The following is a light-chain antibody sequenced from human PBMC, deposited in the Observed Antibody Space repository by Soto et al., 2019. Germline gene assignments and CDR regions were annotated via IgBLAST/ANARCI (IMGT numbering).Light chain of an antibody. CDR3: QIWGTGVV. CDR2: LNSDGSH. Sequence: QLVLTQSPSASASLGASVKLTCTLSSGHSSYAIAWHQQQPEKGPRYLMKLNSDGSHSKGDGIPDRFSGSSSGAERYLTISSLQSEDEADYYCQIWGTGVVFGGGTKLTVL. J-gene: IGLJ2*01. CDR1: SGHSSYA. V-gene: IGLV4-69*01.